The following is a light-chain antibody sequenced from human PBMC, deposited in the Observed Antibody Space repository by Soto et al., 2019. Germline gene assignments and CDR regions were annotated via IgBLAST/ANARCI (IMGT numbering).Light chain of an antibody. CDR1: QSVGSA. V-gene: IGKV3-20*01. Sequence: IVWTQSQGTLSLSPGERAPPSFRASQSVGSALTWYQQKLGQAPRLLIYAASDRATGIPGRFSGSGSGTDFTLTISRLEPEDFAVYYCQQYGSSGTFGQGTKVDIK. J-gene: IGKJ1*01. CDR2: AAS. CDR3: QQYGSSGT.